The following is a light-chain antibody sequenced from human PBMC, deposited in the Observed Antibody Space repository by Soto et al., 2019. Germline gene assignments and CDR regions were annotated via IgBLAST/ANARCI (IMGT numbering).Light chain of an antibody. V-gene: IGKV1-5*01. CDR3: QEYSSD. CDR1: RNITFW. J-gene: IGKJ4*01. Sequence: DIQMTQSPSTLSASVGDRVTITCRASRNITFWLAWYQQKPGKAPKVLIYEVSNLESGVPSRFSGSGSGTEFTLTISSLQPDDFATYNCQEYSSDFGGGTRVEIK. CDR2: EVS.